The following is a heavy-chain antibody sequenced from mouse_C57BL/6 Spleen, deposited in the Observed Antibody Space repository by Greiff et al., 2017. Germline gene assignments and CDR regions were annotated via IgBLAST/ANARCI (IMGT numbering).Heavy chain of an antibody. Sequence: EVHLVESGPGLVKPFQSLSLTCSVTGYSITSGYYWNWIRQFPGNKLEWMGYISYDGSNNYNPSLKNRISITRDTSKNQFFLKLNSVTTEDTATYYCARDEGHFDYWGQGTTLTVSS. CDR3: ARDEGHFDY. V-gene: IGHV3-6*01. CDR1: GYSITSGYY. CDR2: ISYDGSN. J-gene: IGHJ2*01.